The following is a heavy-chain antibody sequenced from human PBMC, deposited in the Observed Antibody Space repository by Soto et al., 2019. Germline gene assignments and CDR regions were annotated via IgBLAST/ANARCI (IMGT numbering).Heavy chain of an antibody. CDR1: GGTFSSYA. CDR2: IIPIFGTA. D-gene: IGHD5-18*01. V-gene: IGHV1-69*13. J-gene: IGHJ4*02. CDR3: ASAATVTTPGYSYGYIVGHDY. Sequence: SVNVSCKASGGTFSSYAISWVRQAPGQGLEWMGGIIPIFGTANYAQKFQGRVTITADESTSTAYMELSSLRSEDTAVYYCASAATVTTPGYSYGYIVGHDYWGQGTLVTVSS.